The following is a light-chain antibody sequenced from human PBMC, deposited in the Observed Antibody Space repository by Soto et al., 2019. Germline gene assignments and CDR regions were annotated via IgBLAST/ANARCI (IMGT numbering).Light chain of an antibody. CDR3: QQSYSTPPGIT. Sequence: DIQMTQSPSSLSASVGDRVTITCRASQGISNYLAWYQQKAGKVPKHLIYAASTLQSGVPSRFSGSGSGTDFTLTISSLQPEDFATYYCQQSYSTPPGITFGQGTRLEIK. CDR2: AAS. CDR1: QGISNY. V-gene: IGKV1-27*01. J-gene: IGKJ5*01.